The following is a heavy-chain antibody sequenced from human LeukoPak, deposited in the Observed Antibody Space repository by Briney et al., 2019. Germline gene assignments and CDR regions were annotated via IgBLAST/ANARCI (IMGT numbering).Heavy chain of an antibody. CDR3: ARDDSDGTPEWALHAFDI. Sequence: SETLSLTCTVSGGSISSYYWSWIRQPPGKGLEWIGYIYYSGSTNYNPSLKSRVTISVDTSKNQFSLKLSSVTAADTAVYYCARDDSDGTPEWALHAFDIWGQGTMVTVSS. D-gene: IGHD3-3*01. V-gene: IGHV4-59*01. CDR1: GGSISSYY. CDR2: IYYSGST. J-gene: IGHJ3*02.